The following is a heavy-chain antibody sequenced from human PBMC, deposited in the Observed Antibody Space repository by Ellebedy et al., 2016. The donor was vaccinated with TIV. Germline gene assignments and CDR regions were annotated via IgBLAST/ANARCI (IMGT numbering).Heavy chain of an antibody. CDR2: TPHDGRDQ. J-gene: IGHJ4*02. CDR1: GLIFSTYP. D-gene: IGHD3-9*01. Sequence: GESLKISCAASGLIFSTYPMNWVRQAPGKGLEWVAFTPHDGRDQSYADSVKGRFTVSRDNLRKTLYLQMNSLRAEDTAVYYCARDLYDILTGSKHFDYWGQGTLVTVSS. CDR3: ARDLYDILTGSKHFDY. V-gene: IGHV3-30*04.